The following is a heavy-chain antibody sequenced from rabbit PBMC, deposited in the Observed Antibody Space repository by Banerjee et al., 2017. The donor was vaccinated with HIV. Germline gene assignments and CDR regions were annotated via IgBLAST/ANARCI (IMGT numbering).Heavy chain of an antibody. D-gene: IGHD6-1*01. V-gene: IGHV1S45*01. J-gene: IGHJ4*01. CDR3: GRDRDGDAGYGSLAL. Sequence: QEQLEESGGGLVKPGASLTLTCKASGFSFSNGYVMCWVRQAPGKGLEWIACINTISGDTVYATWAKGRFTISKASWTTVTLQMTSLTAADTATYFCGRDRDGDAGYGSLALWGPGTLVTVS. CDR1: GFSFSNGYV. CDR2: INTISGDT.